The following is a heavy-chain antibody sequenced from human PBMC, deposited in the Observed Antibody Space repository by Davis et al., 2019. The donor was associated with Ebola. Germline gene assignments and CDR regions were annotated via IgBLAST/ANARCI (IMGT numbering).Heavy chain of an antibody. V-gene: IGHV3-9*01. CDR2: ISWNSGSI. CDR3: TKEKTDYDFWTGLNNNWFES. CDR1: GFTFDDYA. Sequence: GGSLRLSCAASGFTFDDYAMHWVRQAPGKGLEWVSDISWNSGSIGYADSVKGRFTISRDNSKNTLYLQMNSLRAEDTAVYYCTKEKTDYDFWTGLNNNWFESWGQGTLVTVSS. D-gene: IGHD3-3*01. J-gene: IGHJ5*01.